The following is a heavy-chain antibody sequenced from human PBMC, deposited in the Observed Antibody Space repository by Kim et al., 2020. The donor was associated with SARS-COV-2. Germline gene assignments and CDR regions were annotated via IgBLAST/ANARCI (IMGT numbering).Heavy chain of an antibody. Sequence: GGSLRLSCAASGFTFSSYGMHWVRQALGKGLEWVAVIWYDGSNKYYADSVKGRFTISRDNSKNTLYLQMNSLRAEDTAVYYCASEGSFSGYWGQGTLVTVSS. CDR1: GFTFSSYG. J-gene: IGHJ4*02. D-gene: IGHD3-10*01. CDR2: IWYDGSNK. V-gene: IGHV3-33*01. CDR3: ASEGSFSGY.